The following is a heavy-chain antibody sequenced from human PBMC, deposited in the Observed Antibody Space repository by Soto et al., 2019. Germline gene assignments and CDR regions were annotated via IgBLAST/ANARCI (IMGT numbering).Heavy chain of an antibody. J-gene: IGHJ6*02. CDR3: ARHKPLPLATKKYYYHGMDV. V-gene: IGHV5-51*01. CDR2: IYPGDSDT. CDR1: GYSFTSYW. D-gene: IGHD5-12*01. Sequence: GESLKISCKGSGYSFTSYWIGWVRQMPGKGLEWMGIIYPGDSDTRYSPSFQGQVTISADKSISTAYLQWSSLKASDTAMYYCARHKPLPLATKKYYYHGMDVWGQGTTVTVSS.